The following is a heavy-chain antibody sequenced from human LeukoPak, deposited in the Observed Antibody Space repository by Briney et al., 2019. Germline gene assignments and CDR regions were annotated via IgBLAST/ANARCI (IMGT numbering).Heavy chain of an antibody. J-gene: IGHJ4*02. CDR2: IKRDGSER. Sequence: GRSLRLSCATSGFTFSTYWTSWVRQAPGKGLEWVANIKRDGSERYYVDSVKGRFTISRDNAKSSLYLQMNNLRAEDTGVYYCAREGSRSYWGQGTLVTVSS. V-gene: IGHV3-7*01. CDR1: GFTFSTYW. CDR3: AREGSRSY.